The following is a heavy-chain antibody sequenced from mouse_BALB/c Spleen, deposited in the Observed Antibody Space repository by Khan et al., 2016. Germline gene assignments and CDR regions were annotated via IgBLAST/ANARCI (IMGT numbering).Heavy chain of an antibody. V-gene: IGHV3-1*02. CDR2: IHYSGNT. CDR3: ARSDFYRYDDSMDY. CDR1: GYSITSGYS. D-gene: IGHD2-14*01. J-gene: IGHJ4*01. Sequence: EVQLQESGPDLVKPSQSLSLTCTVSGYSITSGYSWQWIRQFPGNKLEWMGYIHYSGNTNYNPSLKSRISITRDTSKNQFFLQLNSVTTEDTATYFGARSDFYRYDDSMDYWGQGMSVTVSS.